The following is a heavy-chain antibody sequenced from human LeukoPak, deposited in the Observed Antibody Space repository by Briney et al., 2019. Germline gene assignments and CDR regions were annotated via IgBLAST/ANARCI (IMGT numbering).Heavy chain of an antibody. CDR3: VRPSGSYRTPFDY. CDR2: IYPGDSDT. D-gene: IGHD1-26*01. Sequence: GESLKISCQGSGYSFRSYWIGGVRQMPGKGPEWMGVIYPGDSDTRYSPSFRGQVTISADKSISTAYIQWSSLKASDTAMYYCVRPSGSYRTPFDYWGQGTLVTVSS. V-gene: IGHV5-51*01. J-gene: IGHJ4*02. CDR1: GYSFRSYW.